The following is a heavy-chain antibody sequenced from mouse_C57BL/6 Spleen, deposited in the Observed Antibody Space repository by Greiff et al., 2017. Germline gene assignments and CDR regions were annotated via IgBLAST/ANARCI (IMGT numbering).Heavy chain of an antibody. V-gene: IGHV5-17*01. CDR1: GFTFSDYG. D-gene: IGHD2-4*01. CDR3: ARIDYSAWFAY. CDR2: ISSGSSTI. Sequence: EVKLMESGGGLVKPGGSLKLSCAASGFTFSDYGMHWVRQAPEQGLEWVAYISSGSSTIYYADTVKGRFTISRDNAKNTLFLQMTSLRDEDTAMYYCARIDYSAWFAYWGQGTLVTVSA. J-gene: IGHJ3*01.